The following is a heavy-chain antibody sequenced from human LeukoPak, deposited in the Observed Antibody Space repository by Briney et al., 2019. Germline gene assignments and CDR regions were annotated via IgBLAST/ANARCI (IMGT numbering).Heavy chain of an antibody. D-gene: IGHD2-15*01. CDR1: GFTFSSYG. CDR3: ARGGGAVVVVAAKYYYYGMDV. V-gene: IGHV3-48*04. Sequence: AGGSLRLSCAASGFTFSSYGMHWVRQAPGKGLEWVSYISSSSSTIYYADSVKGRFTISRDNAKNSLYLQMNSLRAEDTAVYYCARGGGAVVVVAAKYYYYGMDVWGQGTTVTVSS. J-gene: IGHJ6*02. CDR2: ISSSSSTI.